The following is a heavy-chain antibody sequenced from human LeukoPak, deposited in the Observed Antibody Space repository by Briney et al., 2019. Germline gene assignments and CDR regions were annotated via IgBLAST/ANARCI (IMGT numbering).Heavy chain of an antibody. J-gene: IGHJ4*02. CDR2: ISYDGSNK. V-gene: IGHV3-30-3*01. D-gene: IGHD4-17*01. Sequence: PGGSLRLSCAASGFTFSSYAMHWVRQAPGKGLEWVAVISYDGSNKYYADSVKGRFTISRDNSKNTLYLQMNSLRAEDTAVYYRARAASGSTVTTLFDYWGQGTLVTVSS. CDR3: ARAASGSTVTTLFDY. CDR1: GFTFSSYA.